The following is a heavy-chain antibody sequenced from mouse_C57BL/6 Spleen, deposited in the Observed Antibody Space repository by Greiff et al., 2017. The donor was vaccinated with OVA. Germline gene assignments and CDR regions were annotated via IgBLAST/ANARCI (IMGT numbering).Heavy chain of an antibody. Sequence: VQLQQPGAELVKPGASVKLSCKASGYTFTSYWMHWVKQRPGRGLEWIGRIDPNSGGTKYNEKFKSKATLTVDKPSSTAYMQLSSLTSEDSAVYYCARPGITTVVAKDYYAMDYWGQGTSVTVSS. CDR1: GYTFTSYW. D-gene: IGHD1-1*01. CDR2: IDPNSGGT. CDR3: ARPGITTVVAKDYYAMDY. J-gene: IGHJ4*01. V-gene: IGHV1-72*01.